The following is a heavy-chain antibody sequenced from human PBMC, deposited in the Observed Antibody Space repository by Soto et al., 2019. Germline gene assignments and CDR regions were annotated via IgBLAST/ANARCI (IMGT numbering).Heavy chain of an antibody. V-gene: IGHV3-30*18. J-gene: IGHJ4*02. CDR3: AKEQLAMTVVVADYFDS. Sequence: GGSLRLSCAASGFTFSTYGIHWVRQAPGKGLEWVALISYDGGSKYYGDSVKGRFIISKDNSHNTVSLQMNSLRADDTAVYFCAKEQLAMTVVVADYFDSWGQGTLVTVSS. CDR1: GFTFSTYG. D-gene: IGHD3-22*01. CDR2: ISYDGGSK.